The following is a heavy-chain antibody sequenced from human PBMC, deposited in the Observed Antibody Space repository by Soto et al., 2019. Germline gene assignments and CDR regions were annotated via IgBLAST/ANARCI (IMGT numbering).Heavy chain of an antibody. J-gene: IGHJ2*01. CDR1: GFTFSSYA. D-gene: IGHD3-10*01. V-gene: IGHV3-21*01. CDR3: ARSHGVYDWYFEL. Sequence: GGSLRLSCAASGFTFSSYAMNWVRQAPGKGLEWVSSISSSSSYIYYADSVKGRFTISRDNAKNSLYLQMNSLRAEDTAVYYCARSHGVYDWYFELGGRGTLVTFSS. CDR2: ISSSSSYI.